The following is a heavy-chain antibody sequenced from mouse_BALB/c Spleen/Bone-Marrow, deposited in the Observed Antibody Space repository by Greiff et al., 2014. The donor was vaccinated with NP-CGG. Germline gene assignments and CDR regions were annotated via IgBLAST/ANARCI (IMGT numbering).Heavy chain of an antibody. CDR3: TKITAATGYFDV. V-gene: IGHV1-5*01. CDR2: IYPGNSDT. Sequence: EVQVVESGTVLARPGASVKMSCKASGYTFTSYWMHWVKQRPGQGLEWIGAIYPGNSDTSYNQKFKGKAKLTAVTSTSTAYMELSSLTNEDSAVYYCTKITAATGYFDVWGAGTTVTVSS. D-gene: IGHD1-2*01. J-gene: IGHJ1*01. CDR1: GYTFTSYW.